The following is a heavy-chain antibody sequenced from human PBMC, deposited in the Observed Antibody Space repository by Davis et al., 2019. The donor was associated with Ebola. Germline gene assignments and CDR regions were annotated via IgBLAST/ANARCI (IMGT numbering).Heavy chain of an antibody. D-gene: IGHD3-22*01. Sequence: GESLKISCAASGFTFSSYAMHWVRQAPGKGLEWVAVISYDGSNKYYADSVKGRFTISRDNSKNTLYLQMNSLRAEDTAVYYCARDQDPLGYYDSSGYFGYWGQGTLVTVSS. J-gene: IGHJ4*02. V-gene: IGHV3-30-3*01. CDR2: ISYDGSNK. CDR1: GFTFSSYA. CDR3: ARDQDPLGYYDSSGYFGY.